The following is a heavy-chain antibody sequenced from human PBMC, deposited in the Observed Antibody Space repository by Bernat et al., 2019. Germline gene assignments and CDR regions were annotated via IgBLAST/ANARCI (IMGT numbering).Heavy chain of an antibody. V-gene: IGHV3-43*02. CDR2: ISGDGGST. J-gene: IGHJ3*02. CDR1: GFTFDDYA. D-gene: IGHD3-22*01. CDR3: AKDLYYDSSGYHAFDI. Sequence: EVQLVESGGGVVQPRGSLRLSCAASGFTFDDYAMHWVRQAPGKGLEWVSLISGDGGSTYYADSVKGRFTISRDNSKNSLYLQMNSLRTEDTALYYCAKDLYYDSSGYHAFDIWGQGTMVTVSS.